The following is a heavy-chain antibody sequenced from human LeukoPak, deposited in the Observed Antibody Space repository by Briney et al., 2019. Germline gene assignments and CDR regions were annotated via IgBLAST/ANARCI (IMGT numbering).Heavy chain of an antibody. CDR2: INPNSGGT. J-gene: IGHJ6*03. D-gene: IGHD3-22*01. CDR3: ARVLGAMIVTSYYYYMDV. V-gene: IGHV1-2*02. CDR1: GYTFTGYY. Sequence: ASVKVSCKASGYTFTGYYMHWVRQAPGQGIEWMGWINPNSGGTNYAQKFQGRVTMTRDTSISTAYMELSRLRSDDTSVYYCARVLGAMIVTSYYYYMDVWGKGTTVTISS.